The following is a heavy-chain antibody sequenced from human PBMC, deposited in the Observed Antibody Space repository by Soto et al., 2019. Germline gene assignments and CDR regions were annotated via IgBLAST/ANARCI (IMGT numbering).Heavy chain of an antibody. CDR2: IYYSGST. CDR1: GGSISSSSYY. D-gene: IGHD2-2*01. V-gene: IGHV4-39*01. J-gene: IGHJ6*03. CDR3: ARGYCSSTGRYYYYYMDV. Sequence: SETLSLTCTVSGGSISSSSYYWGWIRQPPGKGLEWIGSIYYSGSTYYNPSLKSRVTISVDTSKNQFSLKLSSVTAADTAVYYCARGYCSSTGRYYYYYMDVWGKGTTVTVSS.